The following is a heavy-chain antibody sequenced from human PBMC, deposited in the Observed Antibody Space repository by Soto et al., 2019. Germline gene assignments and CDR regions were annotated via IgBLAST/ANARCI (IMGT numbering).Heavy chain of an antibody. D-gene: IGHD6-13*01. CDR3: AKDRELYSSSPVAGDY. CDR1: GFTFSSYA. CDR2: ISGSGGST. J-gene: IGHJ4*02. Sequence: EVQLLESGGGLVQPGGSLRLSCAASGFTFSSYAMSWVRQAPGKGLEWVSAISGSGGSTYYADSVKGRFTISRDNSKNTLYLQMNSLRAEDTAVYYCAKDRELYSSSPVAGDYWGQGTLVTVSS. V-gene: IGHV3-23*01.